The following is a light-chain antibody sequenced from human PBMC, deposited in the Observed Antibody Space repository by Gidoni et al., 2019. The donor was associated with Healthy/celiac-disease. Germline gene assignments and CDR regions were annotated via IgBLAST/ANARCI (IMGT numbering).Light chain of an antibody. J-gene: IGLJ1*01. CDR2: GNS. Sequence: QSVLTQPPSVSGAPGQRVTISGTGSSSNIGAGYAVNWYQQLPGKGVKTPTLPVYGNSNRPSGVPDRFSGSKSGTSASLAITGLQAEDEADYYCQSYDNSLSGSYVFGTGTKVTVL. CDR1: SSNIGAGYA. V-gene: IGLV1-40*01. CDR3: QSYDNSLSGSYV.